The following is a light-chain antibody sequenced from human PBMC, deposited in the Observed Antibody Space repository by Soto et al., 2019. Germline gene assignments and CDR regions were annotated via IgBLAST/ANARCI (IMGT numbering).Light chain of an antibody. CDR1: SSDVGIYNY. Sequence: QSALTQPPSASGSPGQSVTISCTGTSSDVGIYNYVSWYQQHPGEAPKLMIYEVTKRPSGVPDRFSGSKSGNTASLTVSGLQAEHEADYYCSSYGGSNNLIFGGGTKVTVL. J-gene: IGLJ2*01. CDR2: EVT. CDR3: SSYGGSNNLI. V-gene: IGLV2-8*01.